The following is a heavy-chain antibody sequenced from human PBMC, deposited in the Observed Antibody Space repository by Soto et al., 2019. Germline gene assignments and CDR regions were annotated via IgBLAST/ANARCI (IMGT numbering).Heavy chain of an antibody. V-gene: IGHV2-5*02. CDR2: IYWDDDK. Sequence: QITLRESGLPLVKPTQTLTLTCTFSGFSLSTTGVGVGWIRQPPGKALEWLALIYWDDDKRYSPSLKSRLTTTKDTSKNQVVLRMTNMDPVDTATYYCALARYSNFDYWGQGTLVTVSS. D-gene: IGHD4-4*01. CDR3: ALARYSNFDY. J-gene: IGHJ4*02. CDR1: GFSLSTTGVG.